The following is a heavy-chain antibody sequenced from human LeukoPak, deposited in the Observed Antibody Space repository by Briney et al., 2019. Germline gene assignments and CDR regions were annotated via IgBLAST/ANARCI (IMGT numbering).Heavy chain of an antibody. V-gene: IGHV3-74*01. Sequence: PGGSLRLSCAASGFTFSSYWMHWVRQAPGKGLVWVSRINNDGSGTDYADSVKGRLTISRDNAKNTLYLQMNSLRAEDTAVYYCARDMYSSGWSYLYDNWGQGTLVTVSS. J-gene: IGHJ4*02. CDR3: ARDMYSSGWSYLYDN. D-gene: IGHD6-19*01. CDR1: GFTFSSYW. CDR2: INNDGSGT.